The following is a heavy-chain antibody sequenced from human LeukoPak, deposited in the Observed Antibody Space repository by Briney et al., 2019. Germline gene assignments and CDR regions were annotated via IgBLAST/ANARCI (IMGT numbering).Heavy chain of an antibody. CDR1: GFTFSSYW. CDR3: ARDYDYFWGSYRYPFDY. D-gene: IGHD3-16*02. V-gene: IGHV3-74*01. Sequence: GVLRLSCAASGFTFSSYWMHWVRQAPGKGLVWVSRMNSDGGTTNYADSVKGRSTISRDNARNTVYLQMNSLRVEDTAVYYCARDYDYFWGSYRYPFDYWGQGTLVTVSS. CDR2: MNSDGGTT. J-gene: IGHJ4*02.